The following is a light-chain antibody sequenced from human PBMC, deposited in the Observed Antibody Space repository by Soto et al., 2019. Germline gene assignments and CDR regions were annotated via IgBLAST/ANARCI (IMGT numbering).Light chain of an antibody. J-gene: IGKJ4*01. CDR3: QQYASAPHT. CDR2: AAS. CDR1: QSVSSSQ. V-gene: IGKV3-20*01. Sequence: EVVLAQSPGTLSLSPGERATLSCRASQSVSSSQLAWFQQKPGQAPRLLIYAASWRAAGIPDRFSGSGSGTDFTLTISRLEPADFAVYYRQQYASAPHTFGGGTKVDIK.